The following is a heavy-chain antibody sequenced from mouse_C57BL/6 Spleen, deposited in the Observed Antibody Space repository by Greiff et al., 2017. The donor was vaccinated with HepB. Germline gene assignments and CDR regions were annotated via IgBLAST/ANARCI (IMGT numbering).Heavy chain of an antibody. CDR1: GYTFTSYW. Sequence: QVQLQQSGTELVKPGASVKLSCKASGYTFTSYWMHWVKQRPGQGLEWIGNINPSNGGTNYNEKFKSKATLTVDKSSSPAYMQLSSLTSEDSAVYYCARWSYDSYYYAMDYWGQGTSVTVSS. V-gene: IGHV1-53*01. CDR3: ARWSYDSYYYAMDY. CDR2: INPSNGGT. D-gene: IGHD2-4*01. J-gene: IGHJ4*01.